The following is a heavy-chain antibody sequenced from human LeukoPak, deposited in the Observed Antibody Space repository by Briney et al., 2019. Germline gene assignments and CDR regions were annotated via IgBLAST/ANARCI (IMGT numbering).Heavy chain of an antibody. Sequence: SSETLSLTCTVSGDSISSHYWSRLRQPPGKGLEWVGYIYYSGSTNYNPSLKSRVTISVDPSKNQFSLKLSSVIDADTAVYYCARGLHNYYYGSSGSRNWFDPWGQGTLVTVSS. CDR1: GDSISSHY. CDR2: IYYSGST. CDR3: ARGLHNYYYGSSGSRNWFDP. J-gene: IGHJ5*02. V-gene: IGHV4-59*11. D-gene: IGHD3-22*01.